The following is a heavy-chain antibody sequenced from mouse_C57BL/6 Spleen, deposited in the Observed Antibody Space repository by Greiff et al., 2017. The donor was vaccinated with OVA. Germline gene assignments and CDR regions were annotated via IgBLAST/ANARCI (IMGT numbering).Heavy chain of an antibody. CDR1: GYTFTGYW. Sequence: VQLVESGAELMKPGASVKLSCKATGYTFTGYWIEWVKQRPGHGLEWIGEILPGSGSTNYNEKFKGKATFTADTSSNTAYMQLSSLTTEDSAIYYCARNGYYYGSSYRYYEVWGTGTTVTVST. CDR2: ILPGSGST. CDR3: ARNGYYYGSSYRYYEV. J-gene: IGHJ1*03. V-gene: IGHV1-9*01. D-gene: IGHD1-1*01.